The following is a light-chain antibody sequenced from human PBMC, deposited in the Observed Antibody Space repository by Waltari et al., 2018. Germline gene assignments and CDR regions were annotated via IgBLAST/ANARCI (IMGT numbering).Light chain of an antibody. Sequence: EIELTQSQGTLSLSPGDSATLSCRASQSVNCDYLAWYQQTRGQAPRLLIYGTSTRATGISERFSGSRSRTDFILTISRLEPEDFAIYYCHQYHNSPQTFGQGTKVEI. CDR2: GTS. CDR3: HQYHNSPQT. V-gene: IGKV3-20*01. CDR1: QSVNCDY. J-gene: IGKJ1*01.